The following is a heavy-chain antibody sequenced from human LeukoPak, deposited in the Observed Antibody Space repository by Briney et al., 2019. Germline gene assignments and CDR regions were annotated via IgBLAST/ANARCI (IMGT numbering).Heavy chain of an antibody. V-gene: IGHV3-33*08. J-gene: IGHJ4*02. D-gene: IGHD2-21*02. CDR2: IWYDGTNK. CDR3: ARIGGDRHPIEY. CDR1: GFTFSDYG. Sequence: PGGSLRLSCEAAGFTFSDYGMHWVRQAPGKGLEWVAVIWYDGTNKYYADSVKGRFTISRDNSKNTLYLQMNSLRAEDTAVYYCARIGGDRHPIEYWGQGTLVTVSS.